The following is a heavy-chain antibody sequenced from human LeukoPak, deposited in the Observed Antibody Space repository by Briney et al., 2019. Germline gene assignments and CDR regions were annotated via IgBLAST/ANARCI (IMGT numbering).Heavy chain of an antibody. J-gene: IGHJ5*02. V-gene: IGHV4-4*07. CDR2: IYTSGST. CDR1: GGSISSYY. CDR3: ARDRVDTAMVLAFDP. Sequence: SETESPTCTVSGGSISSYYWSWIRQPAGKGLEWIGRIYTSGSTNYNPSLKSRDTRSVDTSKNQFSLKLSSVTAADTAVYYCARDRVDTAMVLAFDPGGQGTLAPVSS. D-gene: IGHD5-18*01.